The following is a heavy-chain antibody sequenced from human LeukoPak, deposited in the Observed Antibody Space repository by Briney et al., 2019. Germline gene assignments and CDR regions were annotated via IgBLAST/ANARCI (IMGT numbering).Heavy chain of an antibody. CDR3: AHEKRYSFNLIAN. Sequence: TRKTPRLACIFVGFSFSSRGVGVGWNRQPPGKALEWLALIYWDDDKLYNTYLKSRLTITKDTSKNQVVLTMTNMDPVDTATYYCAHEKRYSFNLIANWGQGTLVTVSS. CDR2: IYWDDDK. D-gene: IGHD5-18*01. V-gene: IGHV2-5*02. CDR1: GFSFSSRGVG. J-gene: IGHJ4*02.